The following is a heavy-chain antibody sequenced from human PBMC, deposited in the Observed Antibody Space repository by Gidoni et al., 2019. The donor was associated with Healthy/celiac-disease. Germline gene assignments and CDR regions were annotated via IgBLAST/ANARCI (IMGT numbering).Heavy chain of an antibody. CDR2: INHSGRT. Sequence: QVQLQQWGAGLLKPSETLSLTRAVYGGSFSGYYWSWIRQPPGKGLEWIGEINHSGRTNYNPSRKSRVTISVDTSKNQYSLKLSSVTAADTAVYYCARGPGDIAAVPSGGRYFDYWGQGTLVTVSS. V-gene: IGHV4-34*01. CDR3: ARGPGDIAAVPSGGRYFDY. J-gene: IGHJ4*02. D-gene: IGHD6-13*01. CDR1: GGSFSGYY.